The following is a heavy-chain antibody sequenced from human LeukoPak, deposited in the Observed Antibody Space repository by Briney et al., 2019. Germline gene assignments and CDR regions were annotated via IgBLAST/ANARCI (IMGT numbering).Heavy chain of an antibody. D-gene: IGHD4-17*01. CDR3: ASLLVTPSGDYDY. J-gene: IGHJ4*02. CDR1: GFTVSSNY. CDR2: IYSGGST. V-gene: IGHV3-53*01. Sequence: GGSLRLSCAASGFTVSSNYMSWVRKAPGKGLEWVSVIYSGGSTYYADPVKGRFTISRDNSKNTLYLQMNSLRAEDTAVYYCASLLVTPSGDYDYWGQGTLVTVSS.